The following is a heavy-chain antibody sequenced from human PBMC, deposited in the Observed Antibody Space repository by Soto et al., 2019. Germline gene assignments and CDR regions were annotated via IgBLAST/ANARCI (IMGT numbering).Heavy chain of an antibody. D-gene: IGHD6-13*01. J-gene: IGHJ4*02. CDR3: ASPRRGLLYIISSSSWQFDY. CDR1: GYSFTSYW. Sequence: GESLKISCKGSGYSFTSYWIGWVRQMPGKGLEWMGIIYPGDSDTRYSPSFQGQVTISADKSISTAYLQWSSLKASDTAMYYCASPRRGLLYIISSSSWQFDYSGQGTLVTVSS. CDR2: IYPGDSDT. V-gene: IGHV5-51*01.